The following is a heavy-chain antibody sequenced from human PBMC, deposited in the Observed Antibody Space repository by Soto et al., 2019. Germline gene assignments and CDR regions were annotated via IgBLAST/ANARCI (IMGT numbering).Heavy chain of an antibody. CDR1: GGSISSGGYS. CDR3: ARRVGITMVRGVITSWFDP. Sequence: SETLSLTCAISGGSISSGGYSCNWIRQPPGKGLEWIGYIYHSGSTYYNPSLKSRVTISVDRSKNQFSLKLSSVTAADTAVYYCARRVGITMVRGVITSWFDPWGQGTLVTVSS. CDR2: IYHSGST. D-gene: IGHD3-10*01. V-gene: IGHV4-30-2*01. J-gene: IGHJ5*02.